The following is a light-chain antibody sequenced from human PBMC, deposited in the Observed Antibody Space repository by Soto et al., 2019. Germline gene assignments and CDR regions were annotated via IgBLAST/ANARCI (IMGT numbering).Light chain of an antibody. J-gene: IGKJ5*01. V-gene: IGKV3-11*01. CDR3: QQRSKWPIT. Sequence: DIVLTQSPSTPSLSPGERSTLSCWASQSVSKSLAWYQQKSGQAPRILIYHTSNRATGIPSRYSGSASGTDFTLTISSLEPEDVAVYYCQQRSKWPITFGQGTRLEIK. CDR1: QSVSKS. CDR2: HTS.